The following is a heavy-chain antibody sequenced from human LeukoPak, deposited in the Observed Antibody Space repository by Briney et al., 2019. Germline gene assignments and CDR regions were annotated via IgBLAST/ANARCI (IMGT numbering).Heavy chain of an antibody. D-gene: IGHD3-22*01. CDR1: GGSISSSSYY. Sequence: SEALSLTCTVSGGSISSSSYYWGWTRQPPGKGLEWIGSIYYSGSTYYNPSLKSRVTISVDTSKNQFSLKLSSVTAADTAVYYCVSELSGYYHVKPKYYFDYWGQGTLVTVSS. CDR3: VSELSGYYHVKPKYYFDY. V-gene: IGHV4-39*07. J-gene: IGHJ4*02. CDR2: IYYSGST.